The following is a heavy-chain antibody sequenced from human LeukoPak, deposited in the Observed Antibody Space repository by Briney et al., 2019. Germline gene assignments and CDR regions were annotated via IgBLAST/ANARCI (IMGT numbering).Heavy chain of an antibody. Sequence: PSETLSLTCTVSGGSISSYYWSWIRQPPGKGLEWIGYIYYSGSTNYNPSLKSRVTISVDTSKNQFSLKLSSVTAADTAVYYCARHRTAMVRDAFDYWGQGTLVTVSS. CDR3: ARHRTAMVRDAFDY. V-gene: IGHV4-59*08. CDR1: GGSISSYY. J-gene: IGHJ4*02. D-gene: IGHD5-18*01. CDR2: IYYSGST.